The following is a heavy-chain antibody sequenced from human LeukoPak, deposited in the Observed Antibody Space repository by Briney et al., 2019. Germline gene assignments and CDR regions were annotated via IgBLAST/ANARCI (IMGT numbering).Heavy chain of an antibody. CDR2: INHSGST. CDR1: GGSYSGYY. J-gene: IGHJ4*02. V-gene: IGHV4-34*01. CDR3: ARHRVLLWFGEFRNFDY. Sequence: RSSETLSLTCAVYGGSYSGYYWSWIRQPPGKGLEWIGEINHSGSTNYNPSVKSRVTISVDTSKNQFSLKLSSVTAADTAVYYCARHRVLLWFGEFRNFDYWGQGTLVTVSS. D-gene: IGHD3-10*01.